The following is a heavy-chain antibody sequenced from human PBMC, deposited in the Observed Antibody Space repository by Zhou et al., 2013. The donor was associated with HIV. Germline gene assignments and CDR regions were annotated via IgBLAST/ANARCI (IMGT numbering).Heavy chain of an antibody. CDR3: ARYGSPYCTPREYYYYYYMDV. J-gene: IGHJ6*03. D-gene: IGHD2-8*01. V-gene: IGHV1-69*05. CDR2: IIPIFGTA. Sequence: QVQLVQSGAEVKKPGSSVKVSCKASGGTFSNYAISWVRQAPGQGLEWMGGIIPIFGTANYAQKFQGRVTITTDESTSTAYMELSSLRSEDTAVYYCARYGSPYCTPREYYYYYYMDVWGKGTTVTVSS. CDR1: GGTFSNYA.